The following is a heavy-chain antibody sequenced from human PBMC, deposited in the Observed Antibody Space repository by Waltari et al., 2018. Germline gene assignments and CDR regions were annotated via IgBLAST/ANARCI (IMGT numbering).Heavy chain of an antibody. Sequence: QVQLQESGPGLVKTSETLSLTCAVSGYSISSGYYWGWIRQPPGKGLEWIGSIYHSGSTYYNPSLKSRVTISVDTSKNQFSLKLSSVTAADTAVYYCARLGYCSGGSCYSSNYWGQGTLVTVSS. J-gene: IGHJ4*02. D-gene: IGHD2-15*01. CDR1: GYSISSGYY. CDR2: IYHSGST. CDR3: ARLGYCSGGSCYSSNY. V-gene: IGHV4-38-2*01.